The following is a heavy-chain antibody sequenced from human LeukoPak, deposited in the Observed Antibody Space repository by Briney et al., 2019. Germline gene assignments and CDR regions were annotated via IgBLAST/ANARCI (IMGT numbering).Heavy chain of an antibody. D-gene: IGHD6-13*01. Sequence: GGSLRLSCAASGFTFSSYAMSWVRHAPGKGLEWVSAISGSGGSTYYANPVKGRFTISRDNSKNTLYLQMNSLRGEDTAVYYCAKASWYSSSWYWFDPWGQGTLVTVSS. V-gene: IGHV3-23*01. CDR2: ISGSGGST. CDR3: AKASWYSSSWYWFDP. CDR1: GFTFSSYA. J-gene: IGHJ5*02.